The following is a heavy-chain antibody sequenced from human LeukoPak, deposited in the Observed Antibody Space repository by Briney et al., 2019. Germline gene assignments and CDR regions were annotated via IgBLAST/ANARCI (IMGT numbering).Heavy chain of an antibody. D-gene: IGHD4-23*01. J-gene: IGHJ4*02. CDR3: ARAVGTSRNFFDY. CDR2: IYYSGST. Sequence: PSETLSLTCSVSGDSISTSSYYWGWIRQPPGKGLEWIGTIYYSGSTYYNPSLTSRVTISVDTSKNQFSLKLSSVTAADTAVYYCARAVGTSRNFFDYWGQGTLVTVSS. V-gene: IGHV4-39*01. CDR1: GDSISTSSYY.